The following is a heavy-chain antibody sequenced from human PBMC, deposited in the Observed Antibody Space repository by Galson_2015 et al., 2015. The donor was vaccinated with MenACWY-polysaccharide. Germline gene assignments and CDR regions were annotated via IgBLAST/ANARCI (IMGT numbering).Heavy chain of an antibody. CDR3: AKRFIPYDTSSGLDY. CDR2: ISYESANK. CDR1: GFTFTDYA. D-gene: IGHD3-22*01. J-gene: IGHJ4*02. V-gene: IGHV3-30-3*01. Sequence: SLRLSCATSGFTFTDYAMLWVRQTPGKGLEWVAVISYESANKFYVESVQGRFTISRDNSKNTVYLQMNSLRPEDTAIYYCAKRFIPYDTSSGLDYWGQGTLVTVSS.